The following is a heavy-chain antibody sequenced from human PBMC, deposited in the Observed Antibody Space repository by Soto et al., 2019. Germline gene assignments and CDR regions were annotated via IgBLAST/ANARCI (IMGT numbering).Heavy chain of an antibody. J-gene: IGHJ5*02. CDR3: ARAWGFGRANNWFGP. Sequence: SETLSLTFAVYGGSFSGYYWSWIRQPPGKGLEWIGEINHSGSTNYNPSLTSRVTISVDTSKNQFSLKLSSVTAADTAVYYRARAWGFGRANNWFGPWGQGTLVTVSS. CDR2: INHSGST. V-gene: IGHV4-34*01. D-gene: IGHD7-27*01. CDR1: GGSFSGYY.